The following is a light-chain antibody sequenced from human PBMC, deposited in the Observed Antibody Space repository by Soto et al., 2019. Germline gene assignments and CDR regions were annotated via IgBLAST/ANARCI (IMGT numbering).Light chain of an antibody. V-gene: IGKV3-11*01. CDR2: DAS. CDR1: QSVSSY. Sequence: EIVLTQSPATVSLSPWERATLSFMASQSVSSYLAWYQQKPGQAPRLLIYDASNRATGIPARFSGSGSGTDFTLTISSLEPEDFAVYYCQQRSNWPPITFGQGTRLEI. CDR3: QQRSNWPPIT. J-gene: IGKJ5*01.